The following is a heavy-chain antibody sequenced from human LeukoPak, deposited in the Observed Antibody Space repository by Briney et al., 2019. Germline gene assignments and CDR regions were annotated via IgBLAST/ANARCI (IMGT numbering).Heavy chain of an antibody. CDR3: ASHNPSAFQH. CDR1: GYTFTCYG. J-gene: IGHJ1*01. CDR2: ISAYDGNT. V-gene: IGHV1-18*01. Sequence: ASVKVSFKASGYTFTCYGISWLRQAPGQGLEWMGWISAYDGNTNYAQKLQGRVTMTTDTSTSTAYMDLRSLRSDATAVYYCASHNPSAFQHWGQGTPVTVSP. D-gene: IGHD1-1*01.